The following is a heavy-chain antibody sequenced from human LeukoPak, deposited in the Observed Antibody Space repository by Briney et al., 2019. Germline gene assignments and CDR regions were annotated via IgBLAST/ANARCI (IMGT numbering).Heavy chain of an antibody. Sequence: GGSLRLSCAASGFTFSSYWMHWVRQAPGKGLVWVSRINSDGSSTSYADSVKGRFTISRDNAKNTLYLQMNSLRAEDTAVYYCARDKYYDSSGYHNWFDRWGQGTLVTVSS. D-gene: IGHD3-22*01. CDR1: GFTFSSYW. CDR2: INSDGSST. CDR3: ARDKYYDSSGYHNWFDR. J-gene: IGHJ5*02. V-gene: IGHV3-74*01.